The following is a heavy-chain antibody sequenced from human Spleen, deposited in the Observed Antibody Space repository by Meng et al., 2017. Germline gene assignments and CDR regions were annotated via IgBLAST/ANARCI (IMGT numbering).Heavy chain of an antibody. V-gene: IGHV3-48*03. J-gene: IGHJ3*02. CDR3: ARVVYGDYVATDAFDI. D-gene: IGHD4-17*01. CDR2: ISSSGSTI. Sequence: GESLKISCAASGFTFSSYEMNWVRQAPGKGLEWVSYISSSGSTIYYADSVKGRFTISRDNAKNSLYLQMNSLRAEDTAVYYCARVVYGDYVATDAFDIWGQGTMVTVS. CDR1: GFTFSSYE.